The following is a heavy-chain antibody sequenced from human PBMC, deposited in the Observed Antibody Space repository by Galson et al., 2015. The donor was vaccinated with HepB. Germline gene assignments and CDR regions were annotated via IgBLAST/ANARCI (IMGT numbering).Heavy chain of an antibody. Sequence: SLRLSCAASGFTLRSYAMNWVRQAPGKGLEWVSSISAAGGSTPYGDSVMGRFTISRDNSKNTLYLQIKSLRAEDTAVYYCARSNAQYYDFWSGYRADYGMDVWGQGTTVTVSS. CDR2: ISAAGGST. V-gene: IGHV3-23*01. J-gene: IGHJ6*02. D-gene: IGHD3-3*01. CDR1: GFTLRSYA. CDR3: ARSNAQYYDFWSGYRADYGMDV.